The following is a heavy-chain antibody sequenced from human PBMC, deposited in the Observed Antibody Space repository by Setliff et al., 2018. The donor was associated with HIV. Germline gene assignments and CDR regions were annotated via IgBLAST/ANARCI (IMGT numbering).Heavy chain of an antibody. J-gene: IGHJ4*02. CDR1: GGSMSTYY. D-gene: IGHD5-18*01. V-gene: IGHV4-4*07. Sequence: SETLSLTCSVSGGSMSTYYWSWIRQPAGKRLEWIGRVYTSGSTIYNPSLRSRVTMSVDTSKNQFSLKLSSVTAADTAVYYCARGNAYPGIQLVDYWGQGTLVPFSS. CDR2: VYTSGST. CDR3: ARGNAYPGIQLVDY.